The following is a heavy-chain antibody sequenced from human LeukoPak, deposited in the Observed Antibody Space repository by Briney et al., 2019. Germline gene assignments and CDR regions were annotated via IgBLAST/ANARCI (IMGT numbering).Heavy chain of an antibody. CDR2: MNHNSGNT. D-gene: IGHD3-22*01. CDR3: ARGSYYDSSGYYLGLSY. CDR1: GYSFPSYD. J-gene: IGHJ4*02. Sequence: ASVTVSCMPSGYSFPSYDLLWLHPPTARGLAWMGWMNHNSGNTGYAQKFQGRVTMTRNTSISTAYMELSSLRSEDTAVYYCARGSYYDSSGYYLGLSYWGQGTLVTVSS. V-gene: IGHV1-8*01.